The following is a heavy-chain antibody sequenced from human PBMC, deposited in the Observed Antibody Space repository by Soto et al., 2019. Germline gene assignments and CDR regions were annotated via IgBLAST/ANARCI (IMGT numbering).Heavy chain of an antibody. CDR2: SIPIFGTA. J-gene: IGHJ4*02. V-gene: IGHV1-69*12. D-gene: IGHD1-26*01. CDR3: ARPHPSGSYAY. Sequence: QVQLVQSGAEVKKPGSSVKVSSNASGGTFSSYAIRWVRQAPGQGLEWMGGSIPIFGTANYAQKFQGRVTITAVESTSTACMELSSLRSEDTAVYYCARPHPSGSYAYWGQGTLVTVSS. CDR1: GGTFSSYA.